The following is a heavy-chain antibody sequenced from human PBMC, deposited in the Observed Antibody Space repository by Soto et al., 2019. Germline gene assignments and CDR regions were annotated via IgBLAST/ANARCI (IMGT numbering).Heavy chain of an antibody. V-gene: IGHV3-23*01. CDR3: AKGGDNIVVVPAAIRVIYYFDY. J-gene: IGHJ4*02. D-gene: IGHD2-2*01. CDR1: GFTFSSYA. CDR2: ISGSGGST. Sequence: EVQLLESGGGLVQPGGSLRLSCAASGFTFSSYAMSWVRQAPGKGLEWVSAISGSGGSTYYADSVKGRFTISRDNSKNTLYLQMNSLRAEDTAVYYCAKGGDNIVVVPAAIRVIYYFDYWDQGTLVTVSS.